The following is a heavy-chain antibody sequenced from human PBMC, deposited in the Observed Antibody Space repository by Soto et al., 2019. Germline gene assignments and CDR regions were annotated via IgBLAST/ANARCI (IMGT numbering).Heavy chain of an antibody. CDR3: AKDGASSSWFGY. CDR2: ISWDGGST. D-gene: IGHD6-13*01. Sequence: EVQLVESGGVVVQPGGSLRLSCAASGFTFDDYTMHWVRQAPGKGLEWVSVISWDGGSTYYADFVKGRFTISRDNSKTSLYLQMSSLRTEYLALYYCAKDGASSSWFGYLGQGTLVTVSS. V-gene: IGHV3-43*01. J-gene: IGHJ4*02. CDR1: GFTFDDYT.